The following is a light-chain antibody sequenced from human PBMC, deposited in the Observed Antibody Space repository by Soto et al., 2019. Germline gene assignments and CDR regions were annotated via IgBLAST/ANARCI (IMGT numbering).Light chain of an antibody. V-gene: IGKV1-5*01. CDR3: QQYGSYLT. CDR1: QSINRW. Sequence: IQMTQSPSTLSASIGDTVTITCRASQSINRWLAWYQQKPGEAPKLLIYDAYSLESGVPSRFSGTGSGTEFTLIISSLQPDDLATYYCQQYGSYLTFGQGTKVEIK. J-gene: IGKJ1*01. CDR2: DAY.